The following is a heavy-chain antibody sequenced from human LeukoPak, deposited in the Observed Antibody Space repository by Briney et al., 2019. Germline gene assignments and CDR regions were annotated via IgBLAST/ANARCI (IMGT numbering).Heavy chain of an antibody. D-gene: IGHD2-2*01. Sequence: ASVKVSCKVSGYTFAGYYMHWVRQAPGQGLEWMGWINPNSGGTNYAQKFQGRVTMTRDTSISTAYMELSRLRSDDTAVYYCARVPIQLFVVPRGGAFDIWGQGTMVTVSS. V-gene: IGHV1-2*02. CDR3: ARVPIQLFVVPRGGAFDI. CDR2: INPNSGGT. J-gene: IGHJ3*02. CDR1: GYTFAGYY.